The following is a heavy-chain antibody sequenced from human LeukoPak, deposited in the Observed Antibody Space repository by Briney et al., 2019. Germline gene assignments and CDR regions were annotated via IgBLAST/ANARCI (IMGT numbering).Heavy chain of an antibody. CDR3: ARDSAYGGGNLFDY. V-gene: IGHV4-31*03. D-gene: IGHD4-23*01. J-gene: IGHJ4*02. CDR2: IYYSGST. CDR1: GGSISSVISY. Sequence: PSQTLSLTCTVSGGSISSVISYWSWIRQHPGKGLEWIGYIYYSGSTYYNPSLKSRVTISIDTSKNHFSLKLSSATAADTAVYYCARDSAYGGGNLFDYWGQGTLVTVSS.